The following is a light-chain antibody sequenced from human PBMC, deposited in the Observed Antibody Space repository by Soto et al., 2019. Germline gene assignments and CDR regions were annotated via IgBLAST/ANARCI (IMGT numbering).Light chain of an antibody. J-gene: IGKJ2*01. CDR1: QSISSSY. Sequence: EIVLAQSPGTLSLSPGERATLSCRASQSISSSYLAWYQQKPGQAPRLLMYGASSSSTGIPDRFSGSGSVTACTLTISRLEPEAFAVYDCQQYGSSPPYTFGQGTTLEIK. CDR3: QQYGSSPPYT. V-gene: IGKV3-20*01. CDR2: GAS.